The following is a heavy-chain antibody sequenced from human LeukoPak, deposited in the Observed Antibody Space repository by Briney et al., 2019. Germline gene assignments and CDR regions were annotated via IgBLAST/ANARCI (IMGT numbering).Heavy chain of an antibody. D-gene: IGHD2-2*01. CDR3: ARDLGYCSSTSCWFWFDP. Sequence: SETLSLTCAVYGGSFSGYYWSWIRQPPGKGLEWIGEINHSGSTNYNPSLKSRVTMSVDTSKNQFSLKLSSVTAADTAVYYCARDLGYCSSTSCWFWFDPWGQGTLVTVSS. V-gene: IGHV4-34*01. CDR1: GGSFSGYY. CDR2: INHSGST. J-gene: IGHJ5*02.